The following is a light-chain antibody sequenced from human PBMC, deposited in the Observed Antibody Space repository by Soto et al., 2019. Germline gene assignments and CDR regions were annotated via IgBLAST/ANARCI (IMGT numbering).Light chain of an antibody. Sequence: QSALTQPASVSGSPGQSVTISCTGTDSDIGSFNYVSWYQQNPSKAPKLIIHDVNNRPSGVSNRFSGSKSGNTASLTISGLQAEDETDYYCSSYTTSNTLVFGGGTKVTVL. CDR1: DSDIGSFNY. J-gene: IGLJ2*01. CDR2: DVN. V-gene: IGLV2-14*01. CDR3: SSYTTSNTLV.